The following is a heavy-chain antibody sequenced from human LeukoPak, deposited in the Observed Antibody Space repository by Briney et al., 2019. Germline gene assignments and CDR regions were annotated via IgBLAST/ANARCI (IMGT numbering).Heavy chain of an antibody. J-gene: IGHJ5*02. D-gene: IGHD6-13*01. Sequence: PGGSLRLSCAASGFTFSSYAMSWVRQAPGKGLEWVSAISGSGGSTYYADSVKGRFTISRDNSKNTLYLQMNSLRAEDTAVYYCARDVRAAGYNWFDPWGQGTLVTVSS. V-gene: IGHV3-23*01. CDR2: ISGSGGST. CDR3: ARDVRAAGYNWFDP. CDR1: GFTFSSYA.